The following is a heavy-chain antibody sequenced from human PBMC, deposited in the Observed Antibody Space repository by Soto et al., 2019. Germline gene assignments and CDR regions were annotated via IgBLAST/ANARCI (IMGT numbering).Heavy chain of an antibody. CDR3: ARGGAARRRLSDY. V-gene: IGHV3-21*01. J-gene: IGHJ4*02. CDR1: GFTFSSYS. D-gene: IGHD6-6*01. CDR2: ISSSSSYI. Sequence: GGSLRLSCAASGFTFSSYSMNWVRQAPGKGLEWVSSISSSSSYIYYADSVKGRFTISRDNAKNSLYLQMNSLRAEDTAVYYCARGGAARRRLSDYWGQGTLVTVSS.